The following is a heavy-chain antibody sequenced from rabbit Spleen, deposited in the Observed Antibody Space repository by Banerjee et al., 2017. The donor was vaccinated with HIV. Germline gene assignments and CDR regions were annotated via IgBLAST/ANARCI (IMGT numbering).Heavy chain of an antibody. V-gene: IGHV1S47*01. D-gene: IGHD4-1*01. CDR1: GVSFNDKD. J-gene: IGHJ4*01. Sequence: QEQLVESGGGLVKPEGSLTLTCKASGVSFNDKDVMCWVRQAPGKGLEWITCINMVTGKSVYASWVNGRFTISSHNAQNTLYLQLNSLTAADTATYFCVREVAGRFGLWGQGTLVTVS. CDR2: INMVTGKS. CDR3: VREVAGRFGL.